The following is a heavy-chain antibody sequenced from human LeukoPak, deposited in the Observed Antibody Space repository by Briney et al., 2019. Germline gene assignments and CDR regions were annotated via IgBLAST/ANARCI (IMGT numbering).Heavy chain of an antibody. D-gene: IGHD3-16*01. CDR2: MSYSGST. CDR1: GGSINNYY. V-gene: IGHV4-59*01. Sequence: SETLSLTCTVSGGSINNYYWSWIRQPPAKGLEWIGYMSYSGSTNYNPSLKSQVTISLDTSKIQFSLKLTSVTAADTAVYYCARDGGATGGFDPWGQGTVVSVSS. CDR3: ARDGGATGGFDP. J-gene: IGHJ5*02.